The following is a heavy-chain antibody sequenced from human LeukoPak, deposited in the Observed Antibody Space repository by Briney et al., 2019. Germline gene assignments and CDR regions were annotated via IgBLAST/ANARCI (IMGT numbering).Heavy chain of an antibody. V-gene: IGHV4-34*01. J-gene: IGHJ5*02. CDR3: ARGQARTYYDFWSGYYKPNSASNWFDP. D-gene: IGHD3-3*01. CDR2: INHSGST. Sequence: SETLSLTCAVYGGSFSGYYWSWIRQPPGKGLEWIGEINHSGSTNYNPSLKSRVAISVDTSKNQFSLKLSSVTAADTAVYYCARGQARTYYDFWSGYYKPNSASNWFDPWGQGTLVTVSS. CDR1: GGSFSGYY.